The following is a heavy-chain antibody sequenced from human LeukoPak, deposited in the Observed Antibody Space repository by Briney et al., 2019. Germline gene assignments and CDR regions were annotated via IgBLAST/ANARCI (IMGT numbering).Heavy chain of an antibody. CDR1: GGSSNNYY. V-gene: IGHV4-59*01. CDR2: IYYGGST. CDR3: ARGPTRYYFDY. Sequence: SETLSLTCTVSGGSSNNYYWSWIRQPPGKGLEWIAYIYYGGSTNCNPSLKSRVTISIDTSKNQFSLKLSSVTAADTAVYYCARGPTRYYFDYWGQGTPVTVSS. J-gene: IGHJ4*02. D-gene: IGHD3-9*01.